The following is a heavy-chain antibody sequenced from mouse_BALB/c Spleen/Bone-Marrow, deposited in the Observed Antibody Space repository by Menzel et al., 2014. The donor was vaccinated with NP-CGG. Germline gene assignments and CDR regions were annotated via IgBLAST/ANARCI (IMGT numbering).Heavy chain of an antibody. CDR2: IDPANGNT. Sequence: EVKLVESGAELVKPGASVKLSCTASGFNIKDTYMHWVKQRPEQGLEWIGRIDPANGNTKYDPKSQGKATITADTSSNTAYLQLSSLTSEDTAVYYCARPIFLWGQGTSVTVSS. J-gene: IGHJ4*01. V-gene: IGHV14-3*02. CDR3: ARPIFL. CDR1: GFNIKDTY.